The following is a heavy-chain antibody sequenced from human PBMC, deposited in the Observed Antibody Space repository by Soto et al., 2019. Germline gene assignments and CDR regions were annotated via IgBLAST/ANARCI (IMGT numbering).Heavy chain of an antibody. CDR1: GGTFSSYA. CDR3: ARDPALRVYATHNNWFDP. D-gene: IGHD2-8*01. CDR2: IIPIFGTA. J-gene: IGHJ5*02. V-gene: IGHV1-69*01. Sequence: QVQLVQSGAEVKKPGSSVKVSCKASGGTFSSYAISWVRQAPGQGLEWMGGIIPIFGTANYAQKFQGRVTITADESTSTAYMELSSLRSEDTAVYYCARDPALRVYATHNNWFDPWGQGTLVTVSS.